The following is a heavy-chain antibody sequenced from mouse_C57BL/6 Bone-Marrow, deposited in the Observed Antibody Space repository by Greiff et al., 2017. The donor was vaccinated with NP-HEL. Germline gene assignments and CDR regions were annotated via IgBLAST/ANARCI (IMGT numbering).Heavy chain of an antibody. D-gene: IGHD4-1*01. CDR1: GFTFSSYG. V-gene: IGHV5-6*01. CDR3: ARHHWDDFDY. J-gene: IGHJ2*01. Sequence: EVQLQESGGDLVKPGGSLKLSCAASGFTFSSYGMSWVRQTPDKRLEWVATISSGGSYTYYPDSVKGRFTISRDNAKNTLYLQMSSLKSEDTAMYYCARHHWDDFDYWGQGTTLTVSS. CDR2: ISSGGSYT.